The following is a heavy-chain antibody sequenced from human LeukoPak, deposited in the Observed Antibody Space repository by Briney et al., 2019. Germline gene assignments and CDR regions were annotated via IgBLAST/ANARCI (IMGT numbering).Heavy chain of an antibody. CDR2: ISSSSSYI. CDR1: GFTFSSYS. D-gene: IGHD3-10*01. CDR3: ARDSDYYGSGSYMLDY. J-gene: IGHJ4*02. Sequence: PGGSLRLSCAASGFTFSSYSMNWVRQAPGKGLEWVSSISSSSSYIYYADSVKGRFTISRDNAKNSLYLQMNSLRAEDTAVYYCARDSDYYGSGSYMLDYWGQGTLVTVFS. V-gene: IGHV3-21*01.